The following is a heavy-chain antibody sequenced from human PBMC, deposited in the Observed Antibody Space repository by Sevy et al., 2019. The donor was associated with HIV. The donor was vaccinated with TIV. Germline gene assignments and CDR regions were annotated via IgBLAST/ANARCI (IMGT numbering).Heavy chain of an antibody. CDR2: TSYQNLNK. D-gene: IGHD3-22*01. Sequence: GGSLRLSCAVSGFTLTTYAMHWVRQAPGKGRGWLAFTSYQNLNKYYAASVKGRFTISSDNSNNILYLQMNSLRPEDTAVYYCVRDGVPLTSHDSSGYLRTLDYWGHGTLVTVSS. CDR3: VRDGVPLTSHDSSGYLRTLDY. V-gene: IGHV3-30*04. CDR1: GFTLTTYA. J-gene: IGHJ4*01.